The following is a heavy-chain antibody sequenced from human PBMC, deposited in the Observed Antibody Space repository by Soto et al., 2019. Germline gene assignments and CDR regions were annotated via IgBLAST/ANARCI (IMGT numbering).Heavy chain of an antibody. CDR2: IYTSGST. CDR3: ATLTTSYYYFGMDV. CDR1: GGSISSYY. V-gene: IGHV4-4*07. Sequence: SETLSLTCTVSGGSISSYYWSWIRQPAGKGLEWIGRIYTSGSTNYNPSLKSRVTMSVDTSKNQFSLKLSSVTAADTAVYYCATLTTSYYYFGMDVWGQGTKVPVSS. D-gene: IGHD3-9*01. J-gene: IGHJ6*02.